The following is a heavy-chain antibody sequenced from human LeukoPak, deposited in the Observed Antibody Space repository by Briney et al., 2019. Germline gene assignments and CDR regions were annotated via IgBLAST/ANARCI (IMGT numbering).Heavy chain of an antibody. CDR3: ARKGLVVVVADGMDV. CDR1: GGTFSSYA. D-gene: IGHD2-15*01. Sequence: GASVKVSCKASGGTFSSYAISWVRQVPGQGLEWMGGIIPIFGTANYAQKFQGRVTITTDESTSTAYMELSSLRSEDTAVYYCARKGLVVVVADGMDVWGQGTTVTVSS. V-gene: IGHV1-69*05. CDR2: IIPIFGTA. J-gene: IGHJ6*02.